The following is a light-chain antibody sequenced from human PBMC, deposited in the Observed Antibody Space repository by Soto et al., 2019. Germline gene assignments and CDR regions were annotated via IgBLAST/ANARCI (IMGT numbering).Light chain of an antibody. J-gene: IGKJ4*01. CDR1: QSVTIN. CDR3: QQRSNWPPSLT. CDR2: GAS. Sequence: ETLVSQSPFTLSVSQGERATLSCRASQSVTINLAWYHQKPGQAPRLLIYGASTRATGIPARFSGSGSGTDFTLTISSLEPEDFAVYYCQQRSNWPPSLTFGGGTIVAIK. V-gene: IGKV3-11*01.